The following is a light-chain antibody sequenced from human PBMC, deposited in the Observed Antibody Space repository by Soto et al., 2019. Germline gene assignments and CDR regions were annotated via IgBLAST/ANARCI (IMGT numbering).Light chain of an antibody. CDR2: DAS. CDR1: QSVSSY. V-gene: IGKV3-11*01. CDR3: QHRSEWPVS. J-gene: IGKJ5*01. Sequence: EIVLTQSPATLSLSPGERATLSCRASQSVSSYLAWYQQKPGQAPRLLISDASNRATGIPARFSGSGSGTDFTLTISSREPEDFAVYYCQHRSEWPVSFGQGTRLETK.